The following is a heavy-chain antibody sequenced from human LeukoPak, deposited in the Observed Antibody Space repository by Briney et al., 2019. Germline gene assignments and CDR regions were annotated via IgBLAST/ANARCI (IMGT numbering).Heavy chain of an antibody. D-gene: IGHD2-2*01. CDR2: INSGGST. CDR3: AGRLVTAASFDC. Sequence: GGSLRLSCAASEFTVSSNYMTWARQAPGKGLEWVSPINSGGSTYYADSVKGRFTISRDYSKNTLYLQMNSLRAEDTAMYYCAGRLVTAASFDCWGQGALVTVSS. J-gene: IGHJ4*02. V-gene: IGHV3-66*01. CDR1: EFTVSSNY.